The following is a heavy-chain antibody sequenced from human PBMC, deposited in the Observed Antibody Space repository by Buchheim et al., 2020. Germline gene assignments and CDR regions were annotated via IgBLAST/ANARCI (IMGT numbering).Heavy chain of an antibody. CDR2: SNPNSGGT. CDR1: GYTFTGHY. J-gene: IGHJ6*02. CDR3: ARAKRYCSSTSCYHRYYYYYGMDV. V-gene: IGHV1-2*04. Sequence: QVQLVQSGAEVKKPGASVKVSCKASGYTFTGHYMHWVRQAPGQGLEWMGWSNPNSGGTNYAQKFQGWVTMTRDTSISTAYMELSRLRSDDTAVYYCARAKRYCSSTSCYHRYYYYYGMDVWGQGTT. D-gene: IGHD2-2*01.